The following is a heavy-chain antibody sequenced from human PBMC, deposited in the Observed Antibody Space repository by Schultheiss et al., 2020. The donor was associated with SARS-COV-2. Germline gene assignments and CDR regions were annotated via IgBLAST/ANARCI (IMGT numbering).Heavy chain of an antibody. CDR3: TSTEGHCSTTSCYAFDY. CDR2: IRSKANSYAT. Sequence: GGSLRLSCAASGFTFSGSAMHWVRQASGKGLEWVGRIRSKANSYATAYAASVKGRFTISRDDSKNTAYLQMNSLKTEDTAVYYCTSTEGHCSTTSCYAFDYWGQGTLVTVSS. D-gene: IGHD2-2*01. V-gene: IGHV3-73*01. J-gene: IGHJ4*02. CDR1: GFTFSGSA.